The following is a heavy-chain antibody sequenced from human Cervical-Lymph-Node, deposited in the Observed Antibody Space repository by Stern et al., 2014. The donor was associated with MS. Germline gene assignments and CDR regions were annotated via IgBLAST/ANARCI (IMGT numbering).Heavy chain of an antibody. CDR3: AKHFVRSDWSHIWFDP. D-gene: IGHD6-19*01. V-gene: IGHV4-59*08. J-gene: IGHJ5*02. Sequence: QVQLQESGPGLVKPSETLSLTCTVSGGSIKNYYWSWIRQPPGKGLEWIGYFYYSGSPGHNPSLASRVALSGDTPSNPFPLSLRSVTAADTAVYYCAKHFVRSDWSHIWFDPWGQGTLVTVSS. CDR2: FYYSGSP. CDR1: GGSIKNYY.